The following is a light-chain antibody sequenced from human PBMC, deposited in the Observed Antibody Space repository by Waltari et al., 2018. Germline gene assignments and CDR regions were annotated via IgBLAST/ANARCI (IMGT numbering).Light chain of an antibody. Sequence: DIQMTQSPSSLSASVGDRATISCRATQGISISLAWYQQKPGQAPKLLLYAASRLESGVPSRFSGSASGTDYTLTISSLQPEDFATYYCQQYHSIPYTFGQGTKLEV. V-gene: IGKV1-NL1*01. CDR1: QGISIS. CDR3: QQYHSIPYT. J-gene: IGKJ2*01. CDR2: AAS.